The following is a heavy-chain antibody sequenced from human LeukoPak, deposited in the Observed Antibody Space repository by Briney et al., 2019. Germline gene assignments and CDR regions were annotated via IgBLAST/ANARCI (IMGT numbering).Heavy chain of an antibody. J-gene: IGHJ4*02. CDR2: ISSSSSTI. D-gene: IGHD6-6*01. CDR3: ASAFPYSSSSEMDY. Sequence: SGGSLRLSCAASGFTFSSYSMNWVRQAPGKGLEWVSYISSSSSTIYYADSVKGRFTISRDNAKNSLYLQMNSLRAEDTAVYYCASAFPYSSSSEMDYWGQGTLVTVSS. V-gene: IGHV3-48*01. CDR1: GFTFSSYS.